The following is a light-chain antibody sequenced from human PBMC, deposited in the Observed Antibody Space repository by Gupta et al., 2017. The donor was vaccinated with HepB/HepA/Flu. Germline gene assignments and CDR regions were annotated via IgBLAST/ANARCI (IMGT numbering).Light chain of an antibody. V-gene: IGKV1-27*01. CDR3: QKYNSAPLT. J-gene: IGKJ4*01. Sequence: DIQLTQSPSSLSATVGDRVTSTCRASQGIYTYLAWYQQKPGKAPKILISDASTLQSGVPPRFSGSASGTDFTLTISSLQPEDVATYYCQKYNSAPLTFGGGTKVEIK. CDR1: QGIYTY. CDR2: DAS.